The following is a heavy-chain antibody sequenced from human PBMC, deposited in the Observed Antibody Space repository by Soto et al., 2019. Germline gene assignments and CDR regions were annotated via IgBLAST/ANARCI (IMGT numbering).Heavy chain of an antibody. D-gene: IGHD2-2*03. CDR3: ARQNIGYCSSTSCYERRDYYYYGMDV. CDR2: IYPGDSDT. CDR1: GYSFTSYW. V-gene: IGHV5-51*01. J-gene: IGHJ6*02. Sequence: PGESLKISCKCSGYSFTSYWIGWVRQMPGKGLEWMGIIYPGDSDTRYSPSFQGQVTISADKSISTAYLQWSSLKASDTAMYYCARQNIGYCSSTSCYERRDYYYYGMDVWGQGTTVTVSS.